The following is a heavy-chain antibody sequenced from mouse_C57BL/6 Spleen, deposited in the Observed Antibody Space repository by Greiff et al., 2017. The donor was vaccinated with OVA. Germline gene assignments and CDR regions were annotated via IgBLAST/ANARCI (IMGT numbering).Heavy chain of an antibody. J-gene: IGHJ2*01. D-gene: IGHD1-1*01. CDR3: ARGYYGSRSYFDY. CDR1: GGAGMSYA. V-gene: IGHV5-4*03. CDR2: ISDGGSYT. Sequence: EVKVVESGGGLVKPGGSLKLSGAESGGAGMSYAVSFVRQTPEKRLYWVATISDGGSYTYYPDNVKGRFTISRDNAKNNLYLQMSHLKSEDTAMYYCARGYYGSRSYFDYWGQGTTLTVSS.